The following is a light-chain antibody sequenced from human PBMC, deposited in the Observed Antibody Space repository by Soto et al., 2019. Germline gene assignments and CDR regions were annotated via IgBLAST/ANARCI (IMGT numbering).Light chain of an antibody. CDR1: SSDVGSYNR. J-gene: IGLJ1*01. Sequence: QSALTQPPSVSGSPGHSVTISCTGTSSDVGSYNRVSWYQQPPGTAPKLMIYDVGNRPSGVPDRFSVSKSGNTASLTISGLQADDEADYYCSSYTSSNTYVFGTGTKVTVL. CDR2: DVG. CDR3: SSYTSSNTYV. V-gene: IGLV2-18*02.